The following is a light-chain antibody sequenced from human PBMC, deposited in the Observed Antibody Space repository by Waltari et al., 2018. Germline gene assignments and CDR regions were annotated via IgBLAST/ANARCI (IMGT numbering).Light chain of an antibody. CDR3: FSYAGSNSFA. J-gene: IGLJ2*01. CDR2: DVS. V-gene: IGLV2-23*02. Sequence: QSALTQPASVSGSPGQSITVSCIGTSNDIGSYNFVSWFQQHPGRAPKLMIYDVSERLLVVSNRFSGSKSVNTASLTISGLQAEDEADYYCFSYAGSNSFAFGGGTRVTVL. CDR1: SNDIGSYNF.